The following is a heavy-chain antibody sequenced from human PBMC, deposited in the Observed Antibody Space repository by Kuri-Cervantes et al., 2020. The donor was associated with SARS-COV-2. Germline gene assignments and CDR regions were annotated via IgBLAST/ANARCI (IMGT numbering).Heavy chain of an antibody. CDR1: GFIFSTYA. V-gene: IGHV3-30*04. CDR2: ISDDGQNQ. Sequence: GGSLRLSCAASGFIFSTYAMHWVRQAPGKGLEWVAIISDDGQNQDFADSVKGRFTISRDNSKNTLCLNMSSLRAEDTAMYYCARDRVGVLDSWGQGTLVTVSS. D-gene: IGHD2-21*01. CDR3: ARDRVGVLDS. J-gene: IGHJ4*02.